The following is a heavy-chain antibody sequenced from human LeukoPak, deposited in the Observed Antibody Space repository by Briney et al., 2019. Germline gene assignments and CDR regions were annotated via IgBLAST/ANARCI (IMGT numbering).Heavy chain of an antibody. D-gene: IGHD5-18*01. CDR2: IIPILGIA. V-gene: IGHV1-69*04. CDR1: GGTFSSDA. CDR3: ARETAPGYSYGTYNWFDP. J-gene: IGHJ5*02. Sequence: ASVKVSCKASGGTFSSDAISWVRQPPGRGLEWMGRIIPILGIANYAQKFKRRVTITAHKSPSTAYLELSSLRSEDTALYYCARETAPGYSYGTYNWFDPWGQGTLVTVSS.